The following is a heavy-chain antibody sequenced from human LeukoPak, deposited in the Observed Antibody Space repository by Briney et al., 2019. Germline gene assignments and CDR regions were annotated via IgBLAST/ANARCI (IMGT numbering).Heavy chain of an antibody. CDR1: VGSVSSGTYF. Sequence: SETLSLTCTVSVGSVSSGTYFWIWVRQPPGKGLEWIGHIHYSVTTNYNPSLKSRVTMSLDTSKNQFSLKLTSVTAADTAIYFCARWGTYWGQGILVTVSS. V-gene: IGHV4-61*01. D-gene: IGHD7-27*01. J-gene: IGHJ4*02. CDR2: IHYSVTT. CDR3: ARWGTY.